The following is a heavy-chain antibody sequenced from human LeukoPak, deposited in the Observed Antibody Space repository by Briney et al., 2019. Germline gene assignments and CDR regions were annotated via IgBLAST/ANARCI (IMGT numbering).Heavy chain of an antibody. V-gene: IGHV3-48*01. Sequence: GGSLRLSCAASGFTFSSYTMNWVRQAPGKGLEWVSDISSSSSTIYYADSVKGRFTISRDNAKNSLYLQMNSLRVEDTAVYYCARDYDYFSGHNLDAYDIWGQGTTVTVSS. CDR2: ISSSSSTI. CDR1: GFTFSSYT. D-gene: IGHD2-15*01. J-gene: IGHJ3*02. CDR3: ARDYDYFSGHNLDAYDI.